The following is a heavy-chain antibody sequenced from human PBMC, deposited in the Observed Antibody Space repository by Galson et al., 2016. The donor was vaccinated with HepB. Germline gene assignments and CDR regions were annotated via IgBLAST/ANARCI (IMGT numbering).Heavy chain of an antibody. J-gene: IGHJ4*02. Sequence: SVKVSCKASGYTFTSFGFTWVRQAPGQGLEWVGWISAYNGKTNYAQKLQGRVTMTTDTSTSTAYMELRSLRSDDTAVYYCARVEDRSGWYWLGFDYWGQGTLVTVSS. D-gene: IGHD6-19*01. V-gene: IGHV1-18*01. CDR3: ARVEDRSGWYWLGFDY. CDR1: GYTFTSFG. CDR2: ISAYNGKT.